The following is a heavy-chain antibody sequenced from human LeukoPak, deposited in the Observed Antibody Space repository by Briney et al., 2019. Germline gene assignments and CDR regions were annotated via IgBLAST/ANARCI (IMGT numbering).Heavy chain of an antibody. D-gene: IGHD3-22*01. CDR2: INHSGST. Sequence: PSETLSLTCAVYGGSFSGYYWSWIRQPPGKGLERIGEINHSGSTNYNPSLKSRVTISVDTSKNQFSLKLSSVTAADTAVYYCARATWLPVGLYYYDSSGYYYYFDYWGQGTLVTVSS. V-gene: IGHV4-34*01. CDR3: ARATWLPVGLYYYDSSGYYYYFDY. J-gene: IGHJ4*02. CDR1: GGSFSGYY.